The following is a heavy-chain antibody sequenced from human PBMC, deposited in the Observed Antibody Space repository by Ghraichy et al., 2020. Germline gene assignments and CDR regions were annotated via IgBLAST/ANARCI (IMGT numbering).Heavy chain of an antibody. CDR3: ARGEHNQYDFWSGYYTERYYYYMDV. Sequence: SVKVSCKASGGTFSSYAISWVRQAPGQGLEWMGGIIPIFGTANYAQKFQGRVTITADESTSTAYMELSSLRSEDTTVYYCARGEHNQYDFWSGYYTERYYYYMDVWGKGTTVTVSS. V-gene: IGHV1-69*13. J-gene: IGHJ6*03. CDR2: IIPIFGTA. D-gene: IGHD3-3*01. CDR1: GGTFSSYA.